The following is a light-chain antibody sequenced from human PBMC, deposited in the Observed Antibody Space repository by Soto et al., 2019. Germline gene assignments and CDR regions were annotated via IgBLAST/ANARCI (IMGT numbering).Light chain of an antibody. CDR3: SSYTSSSSYV. V-gene: IGLV2-14*01. CDR1: SSDAGGYNY. Sequence: QSALTQPASVSGSPGQSITISCTGTSSDAGGYNYVSWYQQHPGKAPKVMIYDVSNRPSGVSNRFSGSKSGNTASLTISGLQGEDEADYYCSSYTSSSSYVFGTGTKLTVL. CDR2: DVS. J-gene: IGLJ1*01.